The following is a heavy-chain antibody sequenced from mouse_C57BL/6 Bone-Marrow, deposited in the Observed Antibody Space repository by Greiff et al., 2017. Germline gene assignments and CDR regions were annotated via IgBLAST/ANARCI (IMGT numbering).Heavy chain of an antibody. Sequence: VMLVESGPGLVQPSQSLSITCTVSGFSLTSYGVHWVRQSPGKGLEWLGVIWSGGSTDYNAAFISRLSISKDNSKSQVFFKMNSLQADDTAIYYCASPYYSNYEEFAYWGQGTLVTVSA. D-gene: IGHD2-5*01. V-gene: IGHV2-2*01. J-gene: IGHJ3*01. CDR3: ASPYYSNYEEFAY. CDR2: IWSGGST. CDR1: GFSLTSYG.